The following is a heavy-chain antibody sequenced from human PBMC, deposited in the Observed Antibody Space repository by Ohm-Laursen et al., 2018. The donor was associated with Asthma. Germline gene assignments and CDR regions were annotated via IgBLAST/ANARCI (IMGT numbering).Heavy chain of an antibody. D-gene: IGHD2-2*01. V-gene: IGHV4-30-4*01. Sequence: SQTLSLTCTVSGGSIGSDDYYWSWIRQPPGKGLEWIGYIYHSVSTYYSPSLKSRVTISGDTSKNQFSLKLSFVTAADTAVYYCARANYPNSWVVPAASDYWGQGTLVTVSS. CDR2: IYHSVST. J-gene: IGHJ4*02. CDR3: ARANYPNSWVVPAASDY. CDR1: GGSIGSDDYY.